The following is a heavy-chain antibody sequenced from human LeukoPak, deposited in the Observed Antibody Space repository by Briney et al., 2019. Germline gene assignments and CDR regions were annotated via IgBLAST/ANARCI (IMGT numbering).Heavy chain of an antibody. CDR3: ARGPYDYGYYYYGMDV. D-gene: IGHD5-12*01. J-gene: IGHJ6*02. Sequence: ASVKVSCKASGYTFTSYDINWVRQATAQGLEWMGWMNPNSGNTGYAQKFQGRVTMTRNTAISTAYMELSSLRSEDTAVYYCARGPYDYGYYYYGMDVWGQGTTVTVSS. CDR1: GYTFTSYD. CDR2: MNPNSGNT. V-gene: IGHV1-8*01.